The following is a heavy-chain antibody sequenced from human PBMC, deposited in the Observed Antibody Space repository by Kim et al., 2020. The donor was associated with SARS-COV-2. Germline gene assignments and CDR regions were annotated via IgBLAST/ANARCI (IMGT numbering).Heavy chain of an antibody. D-gene: IGHD1-26*01. V-gene: IGHV3-15*01. CDR1: GCTFSNAW. J-gene: IGHJ4*02. CDR2: IKTKTDGGIT. Sequence: GGSMRLSCAASGCTFSNAWMSWVRQAPGKGLEWVGRIKTKTDGGITDYAAPVKGRFTISRDESKNTLYLQMNSLKTEDTAVYYCTTPYSGSYYPFDYWGQGTVVIV. CDR3: TTPYSGSYYPFDY.